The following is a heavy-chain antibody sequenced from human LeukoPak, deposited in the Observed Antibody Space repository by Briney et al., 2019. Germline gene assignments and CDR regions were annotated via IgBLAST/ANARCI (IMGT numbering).Heavy chain of an antibody. J-gene: IGHJ4*02. D-gene: IGHD6-19*01. V-gene: IGHV3-33*01. Sequence: GGSLRLSCEASGFIFSTYGMHWVRQAPGKGLEWVAVIWYDGSNKYYADSVKGRFTISRDDSKNTLYLQMSSLRAEDTAVYYCVREKSGYTNGWYLFDYWGQGTLVTVSS. CDR2: IWYDGSNK. CDR1: GFIFSTYG. CDR3: VREKSGYTNGWYLFDY.